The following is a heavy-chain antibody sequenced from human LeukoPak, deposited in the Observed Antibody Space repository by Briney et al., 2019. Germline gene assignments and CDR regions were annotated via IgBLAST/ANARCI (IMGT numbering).Heavy chain of an antibody. CDR3: ARVGDYSNFYFDY. CDR2: IYYSGST. J-gene: IGHJ4*02. V-gene: IGHV4-61*01. CDR1: GGSVSSGSYY. Sequence: SETLSLTCTVSGGSVSSGSYYWSWIRQPPGKGLEWIGYIYYSGSTNYNPSLKSRVTISVDTPKNQFSLKLSSVTAADTAVYCCARVGDYSNFYFDYWGQGTLVTVSS. D-gene: IGHD4-11*01.